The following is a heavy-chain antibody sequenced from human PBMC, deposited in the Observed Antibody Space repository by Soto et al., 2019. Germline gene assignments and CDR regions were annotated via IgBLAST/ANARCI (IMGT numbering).Heavy chain of an antibody. CDR2: ISSSSSTI. V-gene: IGHV3-48*02. J-gene: IGHJ6*02. Sequence: GGALRLSCAASGFTFSSYSMNWVRQAPGKGQEWVSYISSSSSTIYYADSVKGRFTISRDNAKNSLYLQMNSLRDEDTAVYYCARDLAAAGNYYYYGMDVWGQGTTVTVSS. D-gene: IGHD6-13*01. CDR1: GFTFSSYS. CDR3: ARDLAAAGNYYYYGMDV.